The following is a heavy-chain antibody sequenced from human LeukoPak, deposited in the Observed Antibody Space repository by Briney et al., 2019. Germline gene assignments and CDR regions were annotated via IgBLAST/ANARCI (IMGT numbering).Heavy chain of an antibody. CDR1: GFTFSSYA. Sequence: GGSLRLSCAASGFTFSSYAMSWVRQAPRKGLEWVSAISGSGGSTYYADSVKGRFTISRDNSKNTLYLQMNSLRAEDTAVYYCASPGGVRGFFWWWGQGTLVTVSS. CDR2: ISGSGGST. D-gene: IGHD3-16*01. CDR3: ASPGGVRGFFWW. J-gene: IGHJ4*02. V-gene: IGHV3-23*01.